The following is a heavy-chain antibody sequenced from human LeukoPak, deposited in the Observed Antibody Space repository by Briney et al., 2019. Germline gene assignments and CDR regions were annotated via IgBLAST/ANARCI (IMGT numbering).Heavy chain of an antibody. V-gene: IGHV3-21*01. J-gene: IGHJ3*02. CDR2: ISSSSSYI. D-gene: IGHD3-10*01. CDR3: ARERWFGEFNDAFDI. CDR1: GFTFSSYS. Sequence: GGSLRLSCAASGFTFSSYSMNWVRQAPGKGLEWVSSISSSSSYIYYADSVKGRFTISRDNAKNSLYLQMNSLRAEDTAVYYCARERWFGEFNDAFDIWGQGSMVTVSS.